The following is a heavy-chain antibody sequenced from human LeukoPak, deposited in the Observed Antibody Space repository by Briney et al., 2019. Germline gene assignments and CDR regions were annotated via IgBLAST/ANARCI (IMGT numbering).Heavy chain of an antibody. D-gene: IGHD3-22*01. CDR3: ARGTYYYDSSGYYYGPDY. Sequence: ASVKVSCKASGYTFTSYYMHWVRQAPGQGLEWMGIINPSGGSTSYAQKFQGRVTMTRDMSTSTVYMELSSLRSEDTAVYYCARGTYYYDSSGYYYGPDYWGQGTLVTVSS. CDR1: GYTFTSYY. V-gene: IGHV1-46*01. CDR2: INPSGGST. J-gene: IGHJ4*02.